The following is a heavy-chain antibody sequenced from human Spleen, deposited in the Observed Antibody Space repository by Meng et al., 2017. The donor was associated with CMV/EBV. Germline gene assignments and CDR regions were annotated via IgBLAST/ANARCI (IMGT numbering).Heavy chain of an antibody. CDR1: GYTFTSYA. J-gene: IGHJ4*02. CDR2: SNAGNGNT. D-gene: IGHD3-10*01. CDR3: ARGLFNYYGSGYYFDY. Sequence: QVRLVQAGAEVKKPGASVKVSCEASGYTFTSYAMHWVRQAPGQRLEWMGWSNAGNGNTKYSQEFQGRVTITRDTSASTAYMELSSLRSEDMAVYYCARGLFNYYGSGYYFDYWGQGTLVTVSS. V-gene: IGHV1-3*02.